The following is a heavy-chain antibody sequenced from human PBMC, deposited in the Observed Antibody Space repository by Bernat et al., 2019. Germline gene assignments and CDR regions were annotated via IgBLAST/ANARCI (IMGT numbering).Heavy chain of an antibody. Sequence: EVQLVESGGGLVKPGGSLRLSCAASVFTFSSYSMNWVRQAPGKGLEWVSSISSSSSYIYYADSVKGRFTISRDNAKNSLYLQMNSLRAEDTAVYYCARDVAGSYYYYYGMDVWGQGTTVTVSS. CDR2: ISSSSSYI. D-gene: IGHD6-19*01. CDR3: ARDVAGSYYYYYGMDV. V-gene: IGHV3-21*01. J-gene: IGHJ6*02. CDR1: VFTFSSYS.